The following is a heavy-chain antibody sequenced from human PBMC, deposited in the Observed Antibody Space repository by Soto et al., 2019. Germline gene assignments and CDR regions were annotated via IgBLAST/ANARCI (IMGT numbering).Heavy chain of an antibody. CDR2: IKTDGSEK. V-gene: IGHV3-7*01. J-gene: IGHJ4*02. D-gene: IGHD2-21*02. CDR1: GFTFSSYW. CDR3: AIDSRLLDAY. Sequence: PGGALKLSCADSGFTFSSYWMAWVRQVPGKGLEWVANIKTDGSEKYYMDSVKGRFTISRDNAKNSLYLQMNSLRVEDTAVYYCAIDSRLLDAYWVQGTLVTVS.